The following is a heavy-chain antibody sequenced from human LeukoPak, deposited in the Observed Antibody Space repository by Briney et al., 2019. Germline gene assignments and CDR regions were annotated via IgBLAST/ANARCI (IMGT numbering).Heavy chain of an antibody. CDR3: ARGTLSNGDYRL. J-gene: IGHJ4*02. CDR1: GYTFTGYY. CDR2: INPNSGDT. D-gene: IGHD4-17*01. Sequence: ASVKVSCKASGYTFTGYYIHWIRQAPGQGLEWMGWINPNSGDTSYAQKLQGRVTMTTDTSTSTAYMELRSLRSDDTAVYYCARGTLSNGDYRLWGQGTLVTVSS. V-gene: IGHV1-2*02.